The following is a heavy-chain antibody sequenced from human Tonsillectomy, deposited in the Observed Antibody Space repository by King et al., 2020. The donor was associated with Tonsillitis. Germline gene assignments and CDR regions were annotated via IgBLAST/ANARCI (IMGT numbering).Heavy chain of an antibody. CDR3: ASHLKKGAFDM. J-gene: IGHJ3*02. V-gene: IGHV3-30-3*01. Sequence: HVQLVESGGGVVQPGRSLRLSCAASGFTFSSYAIHWVRQAPGKGLEWVAVIAYDGSNKYFADSVKGRFSISRDNSKNTLYLQMNSLRVEDTAIYYCASHLKKGAFDMWGGETMVTVSS. CDR1: GFTFSSYA. CDR2: IAYDGSNK.